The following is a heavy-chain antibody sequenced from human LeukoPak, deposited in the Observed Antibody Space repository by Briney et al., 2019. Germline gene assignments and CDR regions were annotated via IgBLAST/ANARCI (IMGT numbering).Heavy chain of an antibody. CDR2: IYSGGST. Sequence: PGGSLRLSCAASGFTFSSYEMNWVRQAPGKGLEWVSVIYSGGSTYYADSVKGRFTISRDNSKNTLYLQMNSLRAEDTAVYYCARDIDSGYFFRWGRRSLVTVSS. CDR1: GFTFSSYE. D-gene: IGHD5-12*01. CDR3: ARDIDSGYFFR. V-gene: IGHV3-53*01. J-gene: IGHJ4*02.